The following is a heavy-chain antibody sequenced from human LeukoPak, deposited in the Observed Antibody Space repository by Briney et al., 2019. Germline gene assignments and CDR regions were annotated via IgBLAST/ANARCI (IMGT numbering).Heavy chain of an antibody. Sequence: GGSLRLSCAASGFTFDDYTMHWVRQAPGKGLEWVSLISWDGGSTYYADSVKGRFTIFRDNSKNSLYLQMNSLRTEDTALYYCAKSSSSQDGMDVWGQGTTVTVSS. J-gene: IGHJ6*02. CDR2: ISWDGGST. V-gene: IGHV3-43*01. CDR3: AKSSSSQDGMDV. CDR1: GFTFDDYT. D-gene: IGHD6-6*01.